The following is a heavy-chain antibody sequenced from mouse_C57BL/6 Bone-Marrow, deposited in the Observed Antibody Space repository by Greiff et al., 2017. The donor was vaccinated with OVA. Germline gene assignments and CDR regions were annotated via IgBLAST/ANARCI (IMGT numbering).Heavy chain of an antibody. CDR3: ARFGAYPSSFAY. D-gene: IGHD3-1*01. CDR1: GFTFTDYY. J-gene: IGHJ3*01. V-gene: IGHV7-3*01. CDR2: IRNKANGYTT. Sequence: EVQGVESGGGLVQPGGSLSLSCAASGFTFTDYYMSWVRQPPGKALEWLGFIRNKANGYTTEYSASVKGRFTISRDNSQSILDLQRNALRAEDSATYYCARFGAYPSSFAYWGQGTLVTVSA.